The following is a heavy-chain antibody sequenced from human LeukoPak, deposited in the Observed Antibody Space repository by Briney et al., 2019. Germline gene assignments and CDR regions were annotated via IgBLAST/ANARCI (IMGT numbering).Heavy chain of an antibody. J-gene: IGHJ5*02. CDR3: AKGPVSLRYYHWLPTREFDP. CDR2: ISGSGGST. V-gene: IGHV3-23*01. Sequence: GGSLRLSCAASGFTFSSYAMSWVRQAPGKGLEWVSAISGSGGSTYYADSVKGRFTISRDNSKNTLYLQMNSLRAEDTAVYYCAKGPVSLRYYHWLPTREFDPWGQGTLVTVSS. D-gene: IGHD3-9*01. CDR1: GFTFSSYA.